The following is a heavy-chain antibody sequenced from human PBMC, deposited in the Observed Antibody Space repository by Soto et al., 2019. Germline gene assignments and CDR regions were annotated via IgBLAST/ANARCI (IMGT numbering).Heavy chain of an antibody. CDR3: ARVTARYGYYGMDV. V-gene: IGHV1-69*12. CDR2: IIPIFGTA. J-gene: IGHJ6*02. CDR1: GGTFSSYA. D-gene: IGHD5-18*01. Sequence: QVQLVQSGAEVKKPGSSVKVSCKASGGTFSSYAISWVQQAPGQGLEWMGGIIPIFGTANYAQKFQGRVTITADESTSTAYMELSSLRSEDTAVYYCARVTARYGYYGMDVWGQGTTVTVSS.